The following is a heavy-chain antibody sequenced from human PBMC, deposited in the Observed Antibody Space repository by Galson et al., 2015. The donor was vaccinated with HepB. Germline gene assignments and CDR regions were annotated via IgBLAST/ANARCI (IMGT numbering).Heavy chain of an antibody. V-gene: IGHV4-31*03. D-gene: IGHD1-7*01. J-gene: IGHJ5*02. CDR3: ARTIFITGTLTRSRHNWFDP. CDR2: IYYSGST. CDR1: GGSISSGGYY. Sequence: TLSLTCTVSGGSISSGGYYWSWIRQHPGKGLEWIGYIYYSGSTYYNPSLKSRVTISVDTSKNQFSLKLSSVTAADTAVYYCARTIFITGTLTRSRHNWFDPWGQGTLVTVSS.